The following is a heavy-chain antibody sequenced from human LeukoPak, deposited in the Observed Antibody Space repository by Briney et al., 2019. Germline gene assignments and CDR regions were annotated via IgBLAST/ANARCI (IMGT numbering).Heavy chain of an antibody. D-gene: IGHD3-22*01. Sequence: PSETLSLTCTVSGVSISSYYWSWIRQPPGKGLEWIGYIYYSGSTNYNPSLKSRVTISVDTSKNQFSLKLSSVTAADTAVYYCARGAHYYDSGGYYYPFDYWGQGTLVTVSS. CDR1: GVSISSYY. V-gene: IGHV4-59*01. J-gene: IGHJ4*02. CDR3: ARGAHYYDSGGYYYPFDY. CDR2: IYYSGST.